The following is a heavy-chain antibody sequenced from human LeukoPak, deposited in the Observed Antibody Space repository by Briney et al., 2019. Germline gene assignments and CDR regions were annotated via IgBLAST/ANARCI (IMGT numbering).Heavy chain of an antibody. Sequence: GASVKVSCKASGYTLTGYYMHWVRQAPGQGLEWMGWINPNSGGTNYAQKFQGRVTMTRDTSISTAYMELSRLRSDDTAVYYCASWAANHPYYFDYWGQGTLVTVSS. CDR1: GYTLTGYY. CDR3: ASWAANHPYYFDY. J-gene: IGHJ4*02. V-gene: IGHV1-2*02. D-gene: IGHD2-15*01. CDR2: INPNSGGT.